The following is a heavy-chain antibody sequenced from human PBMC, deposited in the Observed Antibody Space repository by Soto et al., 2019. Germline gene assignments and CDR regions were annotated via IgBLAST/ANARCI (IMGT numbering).Heavy chain of an antibody. CDR3: AKAKRDILPTTTGGLDY. J-gene: IGHJ4*02. CDR2: ISPTGGST. Sequence: EVQLLESGGNLVQPGGSLGLSCAGSGFPFSTYAVSWVRQTPGKGLEWVSAISPTGGSTYYAASVRGKFTISRDNSKNTVFLQMSGPRAEDTAIYYCAKAKRDILPTTTGGLDYWGQGTVLSVSS. V-gene: IGHV3-23*01. D-gene: IGHD5-12*01. CDR1: GFPFSTYA.